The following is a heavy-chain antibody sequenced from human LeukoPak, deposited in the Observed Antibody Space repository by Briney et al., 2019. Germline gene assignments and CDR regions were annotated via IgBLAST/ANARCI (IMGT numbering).Heavy chain of an antibody. J-gene: IGHJ3*02. CDR2: ITSSGSTI. CDR3: ARDQVGPNDAFDM. CDR1: GFVFSDYY. Sequence: AGGSLRLSCAASGFVFSDYYMSWVRQAPGKGLEWVSSITSSGSTIYYADSVKGRFTISRDNAKNSLHLQMYSLRAEDTAVYYCARDQVGPNDAFDMWGQGTMVIVSS. D-gene: IGHD1-26*01. V-gene: IGHV3-11*01.